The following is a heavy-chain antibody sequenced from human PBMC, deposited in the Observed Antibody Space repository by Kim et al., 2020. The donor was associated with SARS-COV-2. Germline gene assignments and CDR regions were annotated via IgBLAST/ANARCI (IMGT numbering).Heavy chain of an antibody. J-gene: IGHJ4*02. CDR2: ISGSGSTI. CDR1: GFIFSDYY. D-gene: IGHD2-15*01. CDR3: TKSGRDCRGDTCYSWFDY. Sequence: GGSLRLSCAASGFIFSDYYMSWIRQAPGKGLEWVSHISGSGSTIYYADSVKGRFTISTDNAKNSLSLQMNSLRAEDTAVYYCTKSGRDCRGDTCYSWFDYWGQGTPVIVSS. V-gene: IGHV3-11*01.